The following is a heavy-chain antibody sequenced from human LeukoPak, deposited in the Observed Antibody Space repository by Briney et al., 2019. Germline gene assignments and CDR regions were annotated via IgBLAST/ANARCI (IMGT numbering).Heavy chain of an antibody. CDR1: GYTFTDYY. V-gene: IGHV1-8*02. J-gene: IGHJ6*02. D-gene: IGHD3-22*01. CDR3: ARIYYDSSGQVYYYYGMDV. CDR2: MNPNSGNT. Sequence: APVKVSCKTSGYTFTDYYIHWVRQAPGQGLEWMGWMNPNSGNTGYAQKFQGRVTMTRNTSISTAYMELSSLRSEDTAVYYCARIYYDSSGQVYYYYGMDVWGQGTTVTVSS.